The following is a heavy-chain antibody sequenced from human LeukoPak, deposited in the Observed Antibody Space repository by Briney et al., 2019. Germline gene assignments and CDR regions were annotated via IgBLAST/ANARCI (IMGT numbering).Heavy chain of an antibody. CDR1: GFTFSSYG. D-gene: IGHD3-10*01. J-gene: IGHJ1*01. V-gene: IGHV3-30*18. CDR2: ISYDGSNK. Sequence: GGSLRLSCAASGFTFSSYGMHWVRQAPGKGLEWVAVISYDGSNKYYADSVKGRFTISRDNSKNTLYLQMNSLRAEDTAVYYCAKAWSRGEGYYGSGTHEYFQHWGQGTLVTVSS. CDR3: AKAWSRGEGYYGSGTHEYFQH.